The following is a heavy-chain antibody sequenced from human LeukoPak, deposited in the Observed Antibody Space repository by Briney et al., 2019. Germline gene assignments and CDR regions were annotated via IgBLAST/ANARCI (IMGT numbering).Heavy chain of an antibody. D-gene: IGHD3-3*01. CDR1: GFTFSGFW. J-gene: IGHJ6*02. CDR2: INSDGSEG. Sequence: PGGSLRLSCAVSGFTFSGFWMSWSRQAPGKGLEWVASINSDGSEGYYADVVKGRFTISRDNAKNTLYLQMNSLRAEDTAVYYCAKPDDRSGYYRYYYYYGMDVWGQGTTVTVSS. V-gene: IGHV3-7*03. CDR3: AKPDDRSGYYRYYYYYGMDV.